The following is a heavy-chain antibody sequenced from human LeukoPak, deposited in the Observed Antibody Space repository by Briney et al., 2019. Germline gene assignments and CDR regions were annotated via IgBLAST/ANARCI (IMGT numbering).Heavy chain of an antibody. D-gene: IGHD7-27*01. V-gene: IGHV3-23*01. CDR1: GFTFGTYG. J-gene: IGHJ2*01. CDR2: TTGSSTWT. Sequence: GGSLRLSCEASGFTFGTYGMTWVRQAPGKGLEWVSGTTGSSTWTYYADSVRGRFTISRDNSKNTLHLQMNNLTADDTAIYYCARELVSLGTGYFDLWGRGTLVTVSS. CDR3: ARELVSLGTGYFDL.